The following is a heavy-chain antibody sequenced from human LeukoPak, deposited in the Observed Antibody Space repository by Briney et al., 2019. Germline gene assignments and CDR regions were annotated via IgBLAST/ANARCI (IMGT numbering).Heavy chain of an antibody. CDR3: ARALRLVRGVTPSFDP. CDR1: GGSISSGDYY. V-gene: IGHV4-30-4*01. Sequence: SQTLSLTCTVSGGSISSGDYYWSWIRHPPGKGLEWIGHIYYSGSTYYNPSLKSRVTISVDGSKNQLSLKLNSVTAADTAVYYCARALRLVRGVTPSFDPWGQGTLVTVSS. CDR2: IYYSGST. D-gene: IGHD3-10*01. J-gene: IGHJ5*02.